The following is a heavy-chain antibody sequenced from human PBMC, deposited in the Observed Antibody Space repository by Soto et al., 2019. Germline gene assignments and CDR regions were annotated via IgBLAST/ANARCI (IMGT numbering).Heavy chain of an antibody. V-gene: IGHV3-53*01. CDR2: IYSGGST. Sequence: EVQLVESGGGLIQPGGSLRLSCAASGFTFSSNDMNWVRQAPGKGLEWVSLIYSGGSTYYADSVKGRFTIPRDNSKNTLYLQMSSLRAEDTAGYYCATRPLLPGAPWGQGTMVTVSS. D-gene: IGHD2-15*01. CDR1: GFTFSSND. J-gene: IGHJ3*01. CDR3: ATRPLLPGAP.